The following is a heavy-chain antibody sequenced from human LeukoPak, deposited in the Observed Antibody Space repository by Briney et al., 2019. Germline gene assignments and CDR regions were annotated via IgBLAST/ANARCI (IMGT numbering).Heavy chain of an antibody. V-gene: IGHV1-46*01. CDR3: ARDFHFDWLLNPHDAFDI. CDR1: GYTFTSYY. D-gene: IGHD3-9*01. Sequence: ASVKVSCKASGYTFTSYYMHWVRQAPGQGLEWMGIINPSGGSTSYAQKFQGRVTMTRDTSTSTVYMELSSLRSEDTAVYYCARDFHFDWLLNPHDAFDIWGQGTMVTVSS. J-gene: IGHJ3*02. CDR2: INPSGGST.